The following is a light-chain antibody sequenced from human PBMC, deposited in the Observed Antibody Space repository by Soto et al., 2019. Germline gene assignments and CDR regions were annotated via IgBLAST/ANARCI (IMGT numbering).Light chain of an antibody. CDR3: QQYGSSPRK. V-gene: IGKV3-20*01. Sequence: EIVLTQAPGTLSLSPGERATLSCRARQSVSSSYLAWYQQKPGQAPRLLIYGASSRATGIPARFSGSGSGTDFTLTISRLEPEDFAVYYCQQYGSSPRKFGQGTKLDIK. CDR1: QSVSSSY. J-gene: IGKJ1*01. CDR2: GAS.